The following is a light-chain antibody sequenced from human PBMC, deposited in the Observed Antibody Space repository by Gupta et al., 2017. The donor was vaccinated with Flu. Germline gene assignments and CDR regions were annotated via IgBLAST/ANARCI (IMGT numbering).Light chain of an antibody. CDR2: SNN. J-gene: IGLJ2*01. V-gene: IGLV1-44*01. CDR3: AAWDDSLNGHVV. CDR1: SSNIGSNT. Sequence: SVLTXPPSASXTPGQRVTISCSGSSSNIGSNTVNWYQQRPGTAPKLLIYSNNQRPSGVPDRFSGSKSGTSASLAISGLQSEDEADYYCAAWDDSLNGHVVFGGGTKLTVL.